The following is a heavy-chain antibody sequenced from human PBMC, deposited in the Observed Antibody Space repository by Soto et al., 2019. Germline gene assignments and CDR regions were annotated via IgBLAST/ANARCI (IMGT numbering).Heavy chain of an antibody. CDR2: IYYSGST. V-gene: IGHV4-59*08. J-gene: IGHJ6*04. CDR1: GGSISGYY. Sequence: SETLSLTCTVSGGSISGYYWSWIRQPPGKGLEWIGYIYYSGSTNYNPSLKSRVTISVDTSKNQFSLKLSSVTAADTAVYYCARLKGYCVSTNCPGYYGMDVGGKGTTVTVSS. CDR3: ARLKGYCVSTNCPGYYGMDV. D-gene: IGHD2-2*01.